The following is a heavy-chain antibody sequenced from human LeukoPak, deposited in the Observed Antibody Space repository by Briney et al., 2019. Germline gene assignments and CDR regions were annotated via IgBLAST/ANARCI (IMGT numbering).Heavy chain of an antibody. J-gene: IGHJ5*02. CDR1: GGSFSGYY. CDR3: ARRRAKKSVGVDP. Sequence: SSETLSLTCAVYGGSFSGYYWSWIRQPPGKGLEWIGEINHSGSTNYNPSLKSRVTISVDTSKNQFSLKLSSVTAADTAVYYCARRRAKKSVGVDPWGQGTLVTVSS. V-gene: IGHV4-34*01. D-gene: IGHD3-16*01. CDR2: INHSGST.